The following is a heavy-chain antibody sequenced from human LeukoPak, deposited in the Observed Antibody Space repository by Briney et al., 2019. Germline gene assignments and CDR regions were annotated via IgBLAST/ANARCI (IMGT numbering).Heavy chain of an antibody. CDR2: IYYSGST. CDR3: ARVLAVAGHYYYYYMDV. Sequence: SETLSLACTVSGGSISSYYWSWIRQPPGKGLEWIGYIYYSGSTNYNPSLKSRVTISVDTSKNQFSLKLSSVTAADTAVYYCARVLAVAGHYYYYYMDVWGKGTTVTISS. J-gene: IGHJ6*03. V-gene: IGHV4-59*01. D-gene: IGHD6-19*01. CDR1: GGSISSYY.